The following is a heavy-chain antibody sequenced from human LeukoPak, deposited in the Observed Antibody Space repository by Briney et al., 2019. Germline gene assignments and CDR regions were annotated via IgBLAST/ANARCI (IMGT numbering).Heavy chain of an antibody. V-gene: IGHV1-2*02. J-gene: IGHJ4*02. Sequence: ASVKVSCKASEYTFTGYYMHWVRQAPGQGLEWMGWINPNSGGTNYAQKFQGRVTMTRDTSISTAYMELSRLRSDDTAVYYCARGAAYCGGDCLENFDYWGQGTLVTVSS. CDR1: EYTFTGYY. CDR3: ARGAAYCGGDCLENFDY. D-gene: IGHD2-21*02. CDR2: INPNSGGT.